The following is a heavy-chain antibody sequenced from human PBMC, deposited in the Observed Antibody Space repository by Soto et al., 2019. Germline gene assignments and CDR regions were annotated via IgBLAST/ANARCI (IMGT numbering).Heavy chain of an antibody. CDR1: GGSVSSSSYY. V-gene: IGHV4-39*01. CDR3: GRLEGLATISYYFDY. D-gene: IGHD3-9*01. CDR2: AYYSGST. Sequence: SSETLSLTCPVSGGSVSSSSYYWGWVRQPPGKGLEWIGSAYYSGSTYYNPSLESRVTISVDKSKNQFSLKLMSLSAADTAVYYCGRLEGLATISYYFDYWGQGALVTVSS. J-gene: IGHJ4*02.